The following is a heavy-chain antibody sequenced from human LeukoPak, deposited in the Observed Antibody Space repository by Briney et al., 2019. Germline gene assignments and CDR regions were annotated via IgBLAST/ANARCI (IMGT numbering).Heavy chain of an antibody. CDR2: MYTSGST. J-gene: IGHJ4*02. CDR3: ARSECSGNSCYSVAY. Sequence: PSETLSLTCTVSGYSISSGYYWNWIRQPAGKGLEWIGRMYTSGSTNYNPSLKSRVTISVDTSKNQFSLKLSSVTAADTAVYYCARSECSGNSCYSVAYWGQGTLVTVSS. CDR1: GYSISSGYY. V-gene: IGHV4-61*02. D-gene: IGHD2-15*01.